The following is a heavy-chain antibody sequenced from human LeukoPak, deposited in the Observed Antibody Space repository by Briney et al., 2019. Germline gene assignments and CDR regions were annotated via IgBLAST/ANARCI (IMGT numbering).Heavy chain of an antibody. V-gene: IGHV1-69*13. D-gene: IGHD3-16*01. CDR2: ITPIFGTA. CDR1: GNSISNYA. Sequence: ASVKVSCTASGNSISNYAVSWVRQAPGQGFEWMGGITPIFGTADYAQKFQGRVTITADQSTSTTYMALSSLKSEDTATYYCTTRACHAGGCSSSFYYYYGLHFWGQGTTVSVSS. CDR3: TTRACHAGGCSSSFYYYYGLHF. J-gene: IGHJ6*02.